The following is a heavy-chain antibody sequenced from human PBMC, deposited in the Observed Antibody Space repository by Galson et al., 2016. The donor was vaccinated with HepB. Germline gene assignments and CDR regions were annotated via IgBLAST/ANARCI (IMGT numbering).Heavy chain of an antibody. CDR1: GFTFSSYA. D-gene: IGHD3-3*01. J-gene: IGHJ4*02. CDR2: ITDSSGNT. V-gene: IGHV3-23*01. CDR3: ARDSKGGSGSLDY. Sequence: SLRLSCAASGFTFSSYAMHWVRQAPGKGLEWVSVITDSSGNTYYADSVKGRFTISRDNSKNTLYLQMNSLRAEDTALYYCARDSKGGSGSLDYWGQGTLVTVSS.